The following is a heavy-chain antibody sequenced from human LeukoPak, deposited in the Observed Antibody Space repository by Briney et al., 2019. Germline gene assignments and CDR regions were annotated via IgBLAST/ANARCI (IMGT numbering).Heavy chain of an antibody. CDR3: ARDSPYGTAGY. Sequence: GGSRRLSCAASGFTFSNYNMNWVRQAPGKGLEWVSSISSSSSYIYYADSVKGRFTISRDNTKNSLYLRMNSLRAEDTAVYYCARDSPYGTAGYWGQGTLVTVSS. V-gene: IGHV3-21*01. CDR1: GFTFSNYN. J-gene: IGHJ4*02. CDR2: ISSSSSYI. D-gene: IGHD2-8*02.